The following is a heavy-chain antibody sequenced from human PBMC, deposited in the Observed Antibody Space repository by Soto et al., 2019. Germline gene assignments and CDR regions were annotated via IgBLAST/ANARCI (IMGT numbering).Heavy chain of an antibody. V-gene: IGHV3-23*01. CDR3: TSGWYFFDN. J-gene: IGHJ4*02. Sequence: PGGSLRLSCAASGFTFSNSAMGWVRQAPGKGLEWVSAISGTGDSTYFADSVKGRFTISRDNSKSTLYLQMNSLRADDTAVYFCTSGWYFFDNWGQGTLVTVSS. CDR2: ISGTGDST. CDR1: GFTFSNSA. D-gene: IGHD6-19*01.